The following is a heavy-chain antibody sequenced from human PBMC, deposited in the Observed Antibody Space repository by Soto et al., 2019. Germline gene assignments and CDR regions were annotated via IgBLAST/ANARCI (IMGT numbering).Heavy chain of an antibody. Sequence: GASVKVSCKASGGTFSSYAISWVRQAPGQGLEWMGGIIPIFGTANYAQKFQGRVTITADKSTSTAYMELSSLRSEDTAVYYCARTFVGAAFDYWGQGTLVTSPQ. V-gene: IGHV1-69*06. CDR1: GGTFSSYA. CDR2: IIPIFGTA. CDR3: ARTFVGAAFDY. D-gene: IGHD1-26*01. J-gene: IGHJ4*02.